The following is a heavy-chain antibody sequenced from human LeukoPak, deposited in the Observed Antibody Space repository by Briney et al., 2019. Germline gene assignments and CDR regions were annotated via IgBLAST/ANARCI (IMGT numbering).Heavy chain of an antibody. V-gene: IGHV4-59*01. CDR3: TRDRGSEGGFDY. CDR2: IYYTGST. CDR1: GGSISGYY. J-gene: IGHJ4*02. D-gene: IGHD3-16*01. Sequence: SETLSLICTVSGGSISGYYWSWIRQPPGKGLEWIAYIYYTGSTNYNPSLKSRVTISVDTSKNQFSLKLTSVTAADTALYYCTRDRGSEGGFDYWGQGTLVTGSS.